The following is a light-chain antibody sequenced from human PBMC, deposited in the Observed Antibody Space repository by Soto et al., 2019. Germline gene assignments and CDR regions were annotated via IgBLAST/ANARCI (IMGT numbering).Light chain of an antibody. V-gene: IGKV3-15*01. CDR2: AAS. Sequence: EIVMTQSPATLSVSPGERATLSCRASQSITSNLAWYQQKPGQAPRLLIYAASTRATGIPARFSASGSGTEFTLTISSLQSDDYGVYYCHLYNIRPYTFGRGTKVDIK. J-gene: IGKJ2*01. CDR3: HLYNIRPYT. CDR1: QSITSN.